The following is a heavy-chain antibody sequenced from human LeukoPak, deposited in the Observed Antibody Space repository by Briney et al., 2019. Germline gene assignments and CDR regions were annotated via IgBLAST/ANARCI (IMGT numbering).Heavy chain of an antibody. V-gene: IGHV1-3*01. Sequence: ASVKVSCKASGYTFTSYAMHWVRQAPGQRLEWMGWISAGNGNTKYSQKFQGRVTITRDTSASTAYMELSSLRSEDTAVYYCARDKDSSGWYYYYGMDVWGQGTTVTVSS. D-gene: IGHD6-19*01. J-gene: IGHJ6*02. CDR3: ARDKDSSGWYYYYGMDV. CDR2: ISAGNGNT. CDR1: GYTFTSYA.